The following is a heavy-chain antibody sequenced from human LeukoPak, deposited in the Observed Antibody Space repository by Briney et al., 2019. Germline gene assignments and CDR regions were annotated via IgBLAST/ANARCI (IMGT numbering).Heavy chain of an antibody. CDR2: LYTNRRN. D-gene: IGHD2-15*01. CDR1: GVSIGNYY. Sequence: PSQTLPLTCSVSGVSIGNYYWNWIRQSAGKRLGWIGRLYTNRRNDYNPSLKGRVTISSDKSKHQFSLNLSSVTAADTAVYYCARDPGVATSLDYWGQGILVTVSS. V-gene: IGHV4-4*07. CDR3: ARDPGVATSLDY. J-gene: IGHJ4*02.